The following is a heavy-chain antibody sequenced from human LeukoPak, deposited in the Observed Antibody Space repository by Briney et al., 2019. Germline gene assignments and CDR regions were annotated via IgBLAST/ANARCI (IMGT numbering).Heavy chain of an antibody. V-gene: IGHV4-39*01. CDR2: IHYTGNT. D-gene: IGHD3-16*01. CDR3: ASHFSLGAFDI. CDR1: GGSIINF. Sequence: SETLSLTCTVLGGSIINFWGWIRQPPGKGLEWIGSIHYTGNTYYNASLKSRVTMSVDTSKNQFSLKLSSMTAADTAVYYCASHFSLGAFDIWGQGTMVSVSS. J-gene: IGHJ3*02.